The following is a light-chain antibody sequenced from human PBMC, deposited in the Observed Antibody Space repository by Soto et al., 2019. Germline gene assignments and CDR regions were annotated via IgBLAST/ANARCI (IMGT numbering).Light chain of an antibody. V-gene: IGLV1-40*01. J-gene: IGLJ2*01. CDR1: SSNIGAGYD. CDR2: GNS. CDR3: QSYDSSLSGL. Sequence: QSVLTQPPSMSGAPGQRVTISCTGSSSNIGAGYDVHWYQQLPGTAPKLLIYGNSNRPSGVPDRFSGSKSGTSASLAITGLQAEDEADYYCQSYDSSLSGLFGGGTQLTVL.